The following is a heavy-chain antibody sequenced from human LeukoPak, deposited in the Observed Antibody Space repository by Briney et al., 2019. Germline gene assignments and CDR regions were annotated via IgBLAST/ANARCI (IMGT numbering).Heavy chain of an antibody. D-gene: IGHD2-2*01. CDR2: INHSGST. CDR1: GGSFSGYY. J-gene: IGHJ4*02. CDR3: ARTRGQLLWGPVDY. V-gene: IGHV4-34*01. Sequence: SETLSLTCAVYGGSFSGYYWSWIRQPPGKGLEWIGEINHSGSTNYNPSLKSRVTISVDTSKNQFSLKLSSVTAADTAVYYCARTRGQLLWGPVDYWGQGTLVTVSS.